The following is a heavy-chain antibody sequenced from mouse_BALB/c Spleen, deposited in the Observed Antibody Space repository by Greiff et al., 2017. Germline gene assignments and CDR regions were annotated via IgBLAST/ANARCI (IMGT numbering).Heavy chain of an antibody. CDR1: GFNIKDTY. Sequence: VQLQQSGAELVKPGASVKLSCTASGFNIKDTYMHWVKQRPEQGLEWIGRIDPANGNTKYDPKFQGKATITADTSSNPAYLQLSSLTSEDTAVYYCARSTTAPYAMDYWGQGTSVTVSS. D-gene: IGHD1-2*01. CDR2: IDPANGNT. CDR3: ARSTTAPYAMDY. J-gene: IGHJ4*01. V-gene: IGHV14-3*02.